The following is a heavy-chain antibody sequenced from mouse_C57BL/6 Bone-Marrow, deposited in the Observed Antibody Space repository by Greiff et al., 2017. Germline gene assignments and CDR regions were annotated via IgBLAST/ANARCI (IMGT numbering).Heavy chain of an antibody. Sequence: VQLQQSGAELVRPGASVTLSCKASGYTFTDYEMHWVKQTPVHGLEWIGAIDPETGGTAYNQKFKGKAILTADKSSSTAYMELRSLTTEDSAIYYCARWGYAMDYWGQGTSVTVSS. J-gene: IGHJ4*01. CDR2: IDPETGGT. CDR3: ARWGYAMDY. V-gene: IGHV1-15*01. CDR1: GYTFTDYE.